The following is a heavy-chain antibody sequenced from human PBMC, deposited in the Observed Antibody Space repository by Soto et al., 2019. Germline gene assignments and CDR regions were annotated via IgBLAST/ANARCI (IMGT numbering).Heavy chain of an antibody. J-gene: IGHJ4*02. Sequence: GSLGLCCAASWXTFTRYRMNWVRQAPGKGLELVSSISSTTNYIYYGDSMKGRFTISIDNAKNSLYLEMNRLRAEYTAVYYCARESEDLTSNFDYWGQGTLGTVSS. CDR1: WXTFTRYR. CDR2: ISSTTNYI. CDR3: ARESEDLTSNFDY. V-gene: IGHV3-21*06.